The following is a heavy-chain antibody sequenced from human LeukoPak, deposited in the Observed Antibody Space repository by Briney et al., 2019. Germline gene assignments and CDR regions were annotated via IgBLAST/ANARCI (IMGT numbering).Heavy chain of an antibody. V-gene: IGHV3-11*01. D-gene: IGHD6-6*01. Sequence: GGSLRLSCAASGFTFSDYYMTWIRQAPGKGLEWVSYISSGDSAIYYADSVKGRFTISRDNAKNSLYLQMNSLRAEDTAVYYCARDLSIGVLYYAMDVWGQGTTVTVS. J-gene: IGHJ6*02. CDR3: ARDLSIGVLYYAMDV. CDR1: GFTFSDYY. CDR2: ISSGDSAI.